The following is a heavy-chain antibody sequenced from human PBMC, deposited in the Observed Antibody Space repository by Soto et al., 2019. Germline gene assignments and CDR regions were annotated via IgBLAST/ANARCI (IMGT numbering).Heavy chain of an antibody. J-gene: IGHJ4*02. V-gene: IGHV4-59*08. Sequence: QVQLQESGPGLVKPSETLSLTCTVSGGSISSYYWSWIRQPPGKGLEWIGYIYYSGSTNYNPSLKRRVTISVDTSKTQFSLKLTSVTAADTAVYYCARRYGGSRDYWGQGTLVTVSS. CDR1: GGSISSYY. D-gene: IGHD4-17*01. CDR2: IYYSGST. CDR3: ARRYGGSRDY.